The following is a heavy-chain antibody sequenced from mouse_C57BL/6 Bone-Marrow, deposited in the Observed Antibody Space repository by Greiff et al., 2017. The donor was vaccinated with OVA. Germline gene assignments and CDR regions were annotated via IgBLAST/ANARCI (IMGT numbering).Heavy chain of an antibody. V-gene: IGHV1-85*01. J-gene: IGHJ3*01. Sequence: QVQLKQSGPELVKPGASVKLSCKASGYTFTSYDINWVKQRPGQGLEWIGWIYPRDGSTKYNEKFKGKATLTVDTSSSTAYMELHSLTSEDSAVYFCAREEDDGYSAWFAYWGQGTLVTVSA. CDR3: AREEDDGYSAWFAY. CDR1: GYTFTSYD. CDR2: IYPRDGST. D-gene: IGHD2-3*01.